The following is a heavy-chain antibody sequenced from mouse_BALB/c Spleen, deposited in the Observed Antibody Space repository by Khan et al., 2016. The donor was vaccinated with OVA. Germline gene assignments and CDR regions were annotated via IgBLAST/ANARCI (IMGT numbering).Heavy chain of an antibody. CDR1: GFSITCDYA. CDR2: ITYSGNT. J-gene: IGHJ2*01. CDR3: ARVYRGDFDY. V-gene: IGHV3-2*02. Sequence: VQLQESGPGLVKPSHSLSLTCTVTGFSITCDYACNWIRQFPGNILKCMGYITYSGNTKYNPSLKSHISITRDTSKNPFFLQLNSLTIEDTANYDRARVYRGDFDYWGEGTTLTVSS.